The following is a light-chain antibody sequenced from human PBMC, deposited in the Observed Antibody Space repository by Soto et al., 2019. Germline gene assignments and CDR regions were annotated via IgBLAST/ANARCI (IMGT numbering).Light chain of an antibody. CDR1: SSDVATYNL. CDR3: CSYAGGSTYV. J-gene: IGLJ1*01. V-gene: IGLV2-23*01. Sequence: QSVLTQPASVSASPGQSITISCTGTSSDVATYNLVSWYQQHPGKAPKLMIYEGTKRPSGVSNRFSGSKSGNTASLTISGLQAEDEADCYCCSYAGGSTYVFGTGTKVTV. CDR2: EGT.